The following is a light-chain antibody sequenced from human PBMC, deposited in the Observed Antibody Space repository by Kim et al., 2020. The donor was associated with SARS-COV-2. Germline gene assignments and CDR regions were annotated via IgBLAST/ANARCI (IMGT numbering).Light chain of an antibody. J-gene: IGKJ4*01. CDR2: DAS. Sequence: EIVLTQSPDTLSLSPGERATLSCRASQSVRNYLAWYQQKPGQAPRLLIYDASNRATGIPARFSGSGSGTDFTLTVSSLEPEDFAVYYCQHHANGPPTFGGGTKVDIK. V-gene: IGKV3-11*01. CDR1: QSVRNY. CDR3: QHHANGPPT.